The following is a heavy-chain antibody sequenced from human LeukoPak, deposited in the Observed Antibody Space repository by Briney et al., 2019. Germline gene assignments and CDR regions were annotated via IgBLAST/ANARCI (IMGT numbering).Heavy chain of an antibody. Sequence: PGGSLRLSCAASGFIFRDYSMNWVRQAPGKGLEWVSSISSTSNYIYYAGSVKGRFTISRDDAKNSLYLQMNSLRVEDTAFYYCARGGKFLRSGPDYWGQGTLVIVSS. CDR1: GFIFRDYS. D-gene: IGHD3-3*01. CDR3: ARGGKFLRSGPDY. CDR2: ISSTSNYI. J-gene: IGHJ4*02. V-gene: IGHV3-21*04.